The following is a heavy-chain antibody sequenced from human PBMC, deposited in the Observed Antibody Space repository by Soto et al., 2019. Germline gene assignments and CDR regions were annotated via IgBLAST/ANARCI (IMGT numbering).Heavy chain of an antibody. Sequence: EVQLLESGGGLVQPGGSLRLSCAASGFTFSYYSMAWVRQTPEKGLEWVSGMSMDGEKTFYREYVKGRFTVSRDSSKNTVYLQMNSLRAEDTAVYYCARWSGYGDLWGQGTLVTVSS. CDR2: MSMDGEKT. D-gene: IGHD5-12*01. CDR1: GFTFSYYS. CDR3: ARWSGYGDL. V-gene: IGHV3-23*01. J-gene: IGHJ4*02.